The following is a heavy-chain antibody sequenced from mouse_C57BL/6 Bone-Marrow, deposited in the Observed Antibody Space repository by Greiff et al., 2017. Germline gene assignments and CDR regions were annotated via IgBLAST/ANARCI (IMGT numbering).Heavy chain of an antibody. Sequence: EVHLVESGGGLVQPGGSLKLSCAASGFTFSDYGMAWVRQAPRKGPEWVAFISNLAYSIYYADTVTGRFTISRENAKNTLYLEMSSLRSEDTAMYYCARLVVDDWYVDVWGTGTTVTVSS. J-gene: IGHJ1*03. CDR1: GFTFSDYG. D-gene: IGHD1-1*01. V-gene: IGHV5-15*01. CDR3: ARLVVDDWYVDV. CDR2: ISNLAYSI.